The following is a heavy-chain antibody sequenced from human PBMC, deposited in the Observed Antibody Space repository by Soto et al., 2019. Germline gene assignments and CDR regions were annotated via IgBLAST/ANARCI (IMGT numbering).Heavy chain of an antibody. J-gene: IGHJ4*02. CDR1: GGSIRSYY. CDR3: ARGGDYYDSQHPFDY. CDR2: IYYSGST. V-gene: IGHV4-59*08. D-gene: IGHD3-22*01. Sequence: SETLSHTCTVSGGSIRSYYWSWIRQPPGKGLEWIGYIYYSGSTYYNPSLKSRVTISVDTSKNQFSLKLSSVTAADTAVYYCARGGDYYDSQHPFDYWGQGTPVTVS.